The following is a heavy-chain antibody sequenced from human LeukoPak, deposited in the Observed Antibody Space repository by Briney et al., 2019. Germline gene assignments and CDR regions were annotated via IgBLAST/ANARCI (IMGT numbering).Heavy chain of an antibody. D-gene: IGHD6-13*01. J-gene: IGHJ5*02. Sequence: PGGSLRLSCAASGFTFSSSAMSWVRQPPGKGLEWIGEINHSGSTNYNPSLKSRVTISLDTSKNQVSLRLSSVTAADTAVYYCAKEAGIASAIVYFDPWGQGTLVTVSS. CDR3: AKEAGIASAIVYFDP. V-gene: IGHV4-34*01. CDR2: INHSGST. CDR1: GFTFSSSA.